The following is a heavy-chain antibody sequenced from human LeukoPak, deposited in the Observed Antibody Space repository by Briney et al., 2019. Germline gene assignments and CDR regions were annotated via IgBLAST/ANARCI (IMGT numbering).Heavy chain of an antibody. CDR1: GFTFSSYG. Sequence: GGSLRLSCAASGFTFSSYGMHWVRQAPGKGLEWVAFIRYDGNNQYYADSVKGRFTISRDNSKNTLYLQMNSLRAEDTAGDTAVYHCAKGSGAYYMDVWGKGTTVTISS. CDR3: VYHCAKGSGAYYMDV. D-gene: IGHD3-10*01. CDR2: IRYDGNNQ. J-gene: IGHJ6*03. V-gene: IGHV3-30*02.